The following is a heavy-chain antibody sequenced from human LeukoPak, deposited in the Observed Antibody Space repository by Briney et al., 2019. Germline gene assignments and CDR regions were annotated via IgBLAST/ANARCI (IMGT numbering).Heavy chain of an antibody. D-gene: IGHD1-7*01. J-gene: IGHJ6*03. CDR3: ARGDSEKRITGATFVYYYYYMDV. CDR1: GFTFSSYW. Sequence: GGSLRLSCAASGFTFSSYWMHWVRQAPGKGLVWVSRINSDGSSTSYADSVKGRFTISGDNAKNTLYLQMNSLRAEDTAVYYCARGDSEKRITGATFVYYYYYMDVWGKGTTVTVSS. CDR2: INSDGSST. V-gene: IGHV3-74*01.